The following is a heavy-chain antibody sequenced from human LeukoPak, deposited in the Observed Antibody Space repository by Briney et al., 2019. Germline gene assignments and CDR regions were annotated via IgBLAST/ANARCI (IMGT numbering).Heavy chain of an antibody. CDR3: AKDRDTAMEIDY. Sequence: PGRSLRLSCAASGFTFNNFGMHWVRQAPGKGLEWVAVIWYDGSNKYYADSVKGRFTISRDNSKNTLYLQMNSLRAEDTAVYYCAKDRDTAMEIDYWGQGTLVPVSS. V-gene: IGHV3-33*06. J-gene: IGHJ4*02. CDR1: GFTFNNFG. D-gene: IGHD5-18*01. CDR2: IWYDGSNK.